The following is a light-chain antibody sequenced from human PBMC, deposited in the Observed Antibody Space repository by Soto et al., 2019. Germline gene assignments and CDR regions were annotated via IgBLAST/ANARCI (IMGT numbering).Light chain of an antibody. CDR1: QTGRTNY. Sequence: EIVLTQSPGTLSLSPGERATLSCRASQTGRTNYLAWFQHKPGQAPRLLIYGASSRATGIPDRFSGSGSGPDFTLTINRLEPEDFAVYFCQQYSDSPLTFGGGTKVEIK. J-gene: IGKJ4*01. V-gene: IGKV3-20*01. CDR2: GAS. CDR3: QQYSDSPLT.